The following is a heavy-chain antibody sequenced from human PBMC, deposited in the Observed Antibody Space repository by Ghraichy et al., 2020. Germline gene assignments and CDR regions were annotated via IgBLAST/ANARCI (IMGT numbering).Heavy chain of an antibody. CDR2: ISGSGGST. D-gene: IGHD3-10*01. V-gene: IGHV3-23*01. J-gene: IGHJ4*02. CDR3: AKDPSRLWFGELKYFDY. Sequence: GGSLRLSCAASGFTFSSYAMSWVRQAPGKGLEWVSAISGSGGSTYYADSVKGRFTISRDNSKNTLYLQMNSLRAEDTAVYYCAKDPSRLWFGELKYFDYWGQGTLVTVSS. CDR1: GFTFSSYA.